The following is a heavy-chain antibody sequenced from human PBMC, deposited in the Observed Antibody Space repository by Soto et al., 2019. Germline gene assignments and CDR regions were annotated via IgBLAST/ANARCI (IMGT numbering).Heavy chain of an antibody. D-gene: IGHD6-19*01. Sequence: QVQLVQSGAEVKQPGASVKVSCKASGYPFTTYDISWVRQAAGQGLEWMGWINLNSGHTDYAQRFQGRVTMTRNTSLSTAYMELTSLSSEVTAVYYCARGRGWRDYWGQGTLVTVSS. V-gene: IGHV1-8*01. CDR3: ARGRGWRDY. CDR2: INLNSGHT. CDR1: GYPFTTYD. J-gene: IGHJ4*02.